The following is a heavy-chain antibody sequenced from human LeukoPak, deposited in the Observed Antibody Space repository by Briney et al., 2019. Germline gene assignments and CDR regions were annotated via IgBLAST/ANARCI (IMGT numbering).Heavy chain of an antibody. CDR2: INPNSGGT. V-gene: IGHV1-2*02. J-gene: IGHJ4*02. D-gene: IGHD3-16*01. CDR1: GYTFSGYY. Sequence: ASVKVSCKASGYTFSGYYMHWVRQAPGQGLEWMGWINPNSGGTKYVQKFQGRVTMTRDTSISTACMELSRLRSDDTAVYYCASGSLASYFDHWGQGPLVTVSS. CDR3: ASGSLASYFDH.